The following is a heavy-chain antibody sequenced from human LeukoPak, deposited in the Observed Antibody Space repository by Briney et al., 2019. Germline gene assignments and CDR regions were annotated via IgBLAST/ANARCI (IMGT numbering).Heavy chain of an antibody. CDR1: GYSFTSYW. CDR3: ASTNLLGYCSSTSGDFDY. V-gene: IGHV5-51*01. J-gene: IGHJ4*02. D-gene: IGHD2-2*01. Sequence: GESLKISCKGSGYSFTSYWIGWVRQMPGKGLEWMGIIYPGDSDTRYSPSFQGQVTISADKSISTAYLQWSSLKASDTAMYYCASTNLLGYCSSTSGDFDYWGQGTLVTVSS. CDR2: IYPGDSDT.